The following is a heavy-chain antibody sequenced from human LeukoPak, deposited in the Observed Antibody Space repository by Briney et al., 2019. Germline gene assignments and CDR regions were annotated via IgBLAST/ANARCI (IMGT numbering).Heavy chain of an antibody. V-gene: IGHV3-7*04. CDR2: IKQDGIEK. CDR1: GVMFPSYW. CDR3: ARRHHFGFLDS. J-gene: IGHJ4*02. Sequence: GGSLRLSCAASGVMFPSYWMTWVRQAPGKGLGLVANIKQDGIEKYYVDSVKGRFTISRNNAKNSVYLQMNSLRADDTAVYYCARRHHFGFLDSWGQGTLVTVSS. D-gene: IGHD3-10*01.